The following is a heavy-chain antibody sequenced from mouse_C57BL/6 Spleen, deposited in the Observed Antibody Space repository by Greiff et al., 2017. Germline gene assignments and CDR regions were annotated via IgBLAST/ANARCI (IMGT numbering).Heavy chain of an antibody. V-gene: IGHV14-1*01. CDR3: TTRYYGSSLYWYFDV. D-gene: IGHD1-1*01. CDR1: GFNIKDYY. CDR2: LDPEDGDT. J-gene: IGHJ1*03. Sequence: VQLQQSGAELVRPGASVKLSCTASGFNIKDYYMHWVKQRPEQGLEWIGRLDPEDGDTEYAPKFQGKATMTADTSSNTAYLQLSSLTSEDTAVYYCTTRYYGSSLYWYFDVWGTGTTVTVAS.